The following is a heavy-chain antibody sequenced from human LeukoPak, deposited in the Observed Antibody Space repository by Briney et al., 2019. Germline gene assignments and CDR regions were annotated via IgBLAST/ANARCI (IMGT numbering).Heavy chain of an antibody. CDR1: GFTFSSYW. J-gene: IGHJ4*02. D-gene: IGHD3-22*01. V-gene: IGHV3-7*01. Sequence: GGSLRLSCAASGFTFSSYWMSWVRQAPGKGLEWVANIKQDGSEKYYVDSVKGRFTISRDNAKNSLYLQMNSLRVEDTAIYYCARDGRWINYYDGSSPVWGQGTLVTVSS. CDR2: IKQDGSEK. CDR3: ARDGRWINYYDGSSPV.